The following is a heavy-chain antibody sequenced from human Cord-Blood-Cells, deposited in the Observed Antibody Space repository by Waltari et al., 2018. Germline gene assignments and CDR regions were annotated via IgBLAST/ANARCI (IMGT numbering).Heavy chain of an antibody. CDR1: GSHLPTSA. CDR2: MNPNSGNT. CDR3: ARLVGSSSSGGDY. J-gene: IGHJ4*02. Sequence: QVQLVQSGAEVKKPGASVTVPCKASGSHLPTSATHWGRKATGQGLEWMGWMNPNSGNTGYAQKFQGRVTITRNTSISTAYMELSSLRSEDTAVYYCARLVGSSSSGGDYWGQGTLVTVSS. V-gene: IGHV1-8*03. D-gene: IGHD6-6*01.